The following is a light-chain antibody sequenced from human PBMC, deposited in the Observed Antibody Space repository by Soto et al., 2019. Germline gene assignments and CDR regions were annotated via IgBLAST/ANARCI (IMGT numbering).Light chain of an antibody. CDR3: QQSYSTLT. J-gene: IGKJ3*01. CDR1: QSIGDY. V-gene: IGKV1-39*01. Sequence: DIQMTQSPSSLSASVGDRVTITCRASQSIGDYLNWYQLIPGKDPKLLIYAASSLQSGVPSRFSGRGSGTDFTLTINSLQPEDFATYYCQQSYSTLTFGPGTKVDIK. CDR2: AAS.